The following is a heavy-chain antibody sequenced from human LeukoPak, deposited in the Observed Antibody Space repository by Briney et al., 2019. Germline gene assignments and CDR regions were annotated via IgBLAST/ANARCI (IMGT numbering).Heavy chain of an antibody. CDR3: AKARAHPYYFDY. CDR1: GFTFDDYA. J-gene: IGHJ4*02. V-gene: IGHV3-9*01. CDR2: ISWNSGSI. Sequence: GRSLRLSCAASGFTFDDYAMHWVRQAPGKGLEWVSGISWNSGSIGYADSVKGRFTISRDNAKNSLYLQMNSLRAEDTALYYCAKARAHPYYFDYWGQGTLVTVSS.